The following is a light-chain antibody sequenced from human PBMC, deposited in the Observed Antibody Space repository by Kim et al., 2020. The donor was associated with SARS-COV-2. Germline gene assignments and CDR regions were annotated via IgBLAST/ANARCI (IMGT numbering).Light chain of an antibody. CDR1: QTISSS. CDR3: QQYYRYST. Sequence: LCASVGDRVTITCRASQTISSSLAWFQQKPERAPKLLIYKVSTLQSGVPTRFSGSGSGTEFTLTISSLQPDDFATYYCQQYYRYSTFGQGTKLEI. V-gene: IGKV1-5*03. J-gene: IGKJ2*01. CDR2: KVS.